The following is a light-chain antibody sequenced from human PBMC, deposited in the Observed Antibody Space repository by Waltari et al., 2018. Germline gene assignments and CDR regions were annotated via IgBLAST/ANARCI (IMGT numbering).Light chain of an antibody. CDR1: TSNIGSTN. Sequence: QSVVTQPPSASETPGQRVTISCRGSTSNIGSTNVHWYQQLPGTAPKLLIYNNNQRPSGVPDRVSGSKSGTSASLAISGLQSEDEADYFCATWDDSLKGVVFGGGTKLTVL. V-gene: IGLV1-44*01. CDR2: NNN. J-gene: IGLJ3*02. CDR3: ATWDDSLKGVV.